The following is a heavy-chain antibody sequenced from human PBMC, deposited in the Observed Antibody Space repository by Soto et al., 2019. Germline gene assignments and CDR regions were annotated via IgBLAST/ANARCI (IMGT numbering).Heavy chain of an antibody. D-gene: IGHD4-17*01. CDR3: ARVRAQGDYGDSNY. CDR2: ISAYNGNT. Sequence: ASVKVSCKASGYTFTSYGISWVRQAPGQGLEWMGWISAYNGNTNYAQKLQGRVTMTTDTSTSTAYMELRGLRSDDTAVYYCARVRAQGDYGDSNYWGQGTLVTVSS. V-gene: IGHV1-18*01. J-gene: IGHJ4*02. CDR1: GYTFTSYG.